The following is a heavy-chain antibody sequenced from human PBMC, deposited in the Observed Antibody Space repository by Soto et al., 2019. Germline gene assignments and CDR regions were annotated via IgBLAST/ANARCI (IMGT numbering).Heavy chain of an antibody. CDR3: ARDWSYDYIWGPGHPINYFDY. CDR1: VYTFTSYA. J-gene: IGHJ4*02. CDR2: INAGNGNT. V-gene: IGHV1-3*01. D-gene: IGHD3-16*01. Sequence: GASVKVSCKASVYTFTSYARHWVRQAPGQRLEWMGWINAGNGNTKYSQKFQGRVTITRDTSASTAYMELSSLRSEDTAVYYCARDWSYDYIWGPGHPINYFDYWGQGTLVTVSS.